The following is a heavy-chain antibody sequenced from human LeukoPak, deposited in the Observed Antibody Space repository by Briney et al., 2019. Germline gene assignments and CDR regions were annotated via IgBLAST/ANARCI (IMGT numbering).Heavy chain of an antibody. CDR3: ARDGASGYLADY. CDR1: GYTLTGYY. J-gene: IGHJ4*02. CDR2: INPNSGGT. D-gene: IGHD3-3*01. Sequence: ASVKVSWKASGYTLTGYYMHWVRQAPGQGREWMGWINPNSGGTNYAQKFQGRVTMTRDTSISTAYMELSRLGSDDTAVYYCARDGASGYLADYWGQGTLVIVSS. V-gene: IGHV1-2*02.